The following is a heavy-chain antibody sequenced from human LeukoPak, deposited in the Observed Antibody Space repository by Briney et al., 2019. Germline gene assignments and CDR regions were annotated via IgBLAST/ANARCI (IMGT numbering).Heavy chain of an antibody. Sequence: GGSLRLSCAASGFTFTSYWMSWVRQAPGKGLEWVANIKQDGSEQDYMDSMKGRFTISRDNAKNSVYLQMNSLGAEDTAVYYCAKDQNYDSSGYDPDAFDIWGQGTMVTVSS. CDR3: AKDQNYDSSGYDPDAFDI. CDR1: GFTFTSYW. D-gene: IGHD3-22*01. V-gene: IGHV3-7*01. CDR2: IKQDGSEQ. J-gene: IGHJ3*02.